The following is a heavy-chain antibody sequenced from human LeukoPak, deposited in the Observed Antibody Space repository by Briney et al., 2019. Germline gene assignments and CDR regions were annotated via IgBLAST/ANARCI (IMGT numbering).Heavy chain of an antibody. D-gene: IGHD1-1*01. CDR1: GGSISNYY. CDR2: IYHSGST. V-gene: IGHV4-38-2*02. Sequence: PSETLSLTCTVSGGSISNYYWTWIRQPPGKGLEWIGSIYHSGSTYYNPSLKSRVTISVDTSKNQFSLKLSSVTAADTAVYYCARVTTDYYYMGVWGKGTTVTVSS. CDR3: ARVTTDYYYMGV. J-gene: IGHJ6*03.